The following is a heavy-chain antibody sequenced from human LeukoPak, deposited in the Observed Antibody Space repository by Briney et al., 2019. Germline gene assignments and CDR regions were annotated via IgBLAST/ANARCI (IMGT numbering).Heavy chain of an antibody. V-gene: IGHV3-11*04. D-gene: IGHD1-26*01. Sequence: GGSLRLSCAASGFTFSDYYMSWIRQAPGKGLEWVSYISSSGSTIYYADSVKGRFTISRDNAKNSLYLQMNSLRAEDTAVYYCARSSGSYFSDSPDDYWGQGTLVTVSS. CDR1: GFTFSDYY. J-gene: IGHJ4*02. CDR3: ARSSGSYFSDSPDDY. CDR2: ISSSGSTI.